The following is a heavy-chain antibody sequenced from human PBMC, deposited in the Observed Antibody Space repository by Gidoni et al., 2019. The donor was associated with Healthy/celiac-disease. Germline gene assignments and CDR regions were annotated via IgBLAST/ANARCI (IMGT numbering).Heavy chain of an antibody. CDR3: ASLAAMVSYDAFDI. CDR2: ISWNSGSV. CDR1: CFTFDDCA. V-gene: IGHV3-9*01. D-gene: IGHD5-18*01. Sequence: EVQLVQSGGGLVQPGRSLRLSCAASCFTFDDCAMHWVRHVPGKGLEWVSGISWNSGSVGDADSVKGRFTISRDNAKNSLYLQMNSLRAEDTALYYCASLAAMVSYDAFDIWGQGTMVTVSS. J-gene: IGHJ3*02.